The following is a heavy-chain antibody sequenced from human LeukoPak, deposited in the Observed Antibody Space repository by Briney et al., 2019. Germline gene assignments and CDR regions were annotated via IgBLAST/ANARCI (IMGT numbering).Heavy chain of an antibody. V-gene: IGHV1-18*01. D-gene: IGHD6-19*01. CDR1: GYTFTSYG. Sequence: SVKVSCKASGYTFTSYGISWVRQAPGQGLEWMGWISAYNGNTNYAQKLQGRVTMTTDASTSTAYMELRSLRADDTAVYYCARFGPYSSGWYTDDAFDIWGQGTMVTVSS. CDR2: ISAYNGNT. CDR3: ARFGPYSSGWYTDDAFDI. J-gene: IGHJ3*02.